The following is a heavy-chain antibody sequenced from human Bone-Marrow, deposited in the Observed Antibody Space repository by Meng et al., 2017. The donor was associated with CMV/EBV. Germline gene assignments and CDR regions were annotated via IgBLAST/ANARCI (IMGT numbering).Heavy chain of an antibody. CDR2: INPNSGGT. CDR1: GYTFTGYY. D-gene: IGHD3-3*02. CDR3: ARITSFFGVANGWFDP. Sequence: ASVKVSCKASGYTFTGYYMHWVRQAPGQGLEWMGWINPNSGGTNYAQKFQGRVTMTRDTSISTAYMELSRLRSDDTAVYYCARITSFFGVANGWFDPWGQGTLVTVSS. V-gene: IGHV1-2*02. J-gene: IGHJ5*02.